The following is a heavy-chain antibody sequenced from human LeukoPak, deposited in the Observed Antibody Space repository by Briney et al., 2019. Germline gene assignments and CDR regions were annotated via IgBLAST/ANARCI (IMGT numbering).Heavy chain of an antibody. J-gene: IGHJ3*02. V-gene: IGHV4-61*02. CDR2: IYTSGST. D-gene: IGHD3-22*01. CDR1: GGSISSGSYY. Sequence: PSETLSLTCTVSGGSISSGSYYWSWIQQPAGKGLEWIGRIYTSGSTNYNPSLKSRVTISVDTSKNQFSLKLSSVTAADTAVYYCARVTMIVVWGAFDIWGQGTMVTVSS. CDR3: ARVTMIVVWGAFDI.